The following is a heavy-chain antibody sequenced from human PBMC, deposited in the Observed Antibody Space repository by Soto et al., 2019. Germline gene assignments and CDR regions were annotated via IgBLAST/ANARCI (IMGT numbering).Heavy chain of an antibody. Sequence: PGGSLRLSCAASGFIFSSYALSWVRQAPGKGLEWVSAISGSGTTTYYADSVKGRFTFSRDNSKNMLYLQMNSLRAEDTAVYYCARGQFDDSSGGFDYWGQGTLVTVSS. J-gene: IGHJ4*02. V-gene: IGHV3-23*01. CDR3: ARGQFDDSSGGFDY. CDR2: ISGSGTTT. CDR1: GFIFSSYA. D-gene: IGHD3-22*01.